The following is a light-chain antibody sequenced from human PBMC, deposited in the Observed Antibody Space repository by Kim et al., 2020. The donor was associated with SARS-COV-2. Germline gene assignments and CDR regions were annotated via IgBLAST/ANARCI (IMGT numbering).Light chain of an antibody. J-gene: IGLJ3*02. V-gene: IGLV1-44*01. CDR2: SNN. CDR1: SSNIGSNT. CDR3: AAWDDSLSDTNWV. Sequence: QSVLTQPPSASGTPGQRVTISCSGSSSNIGSNTVNWYQQVPGTAPKLLIYSNNKRHSGVPDRFSGSKSGTSASLAISGLQSEDEADYYCAAWDDSLSDTNWVFGGGTQLTVL.